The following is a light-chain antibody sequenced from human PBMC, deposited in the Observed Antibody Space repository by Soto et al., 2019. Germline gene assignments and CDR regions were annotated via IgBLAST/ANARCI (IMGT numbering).Light chain of an antibody. CDR1: SSDIGSYDH. CDR2: AVS. J-gene: IGLJ1*01. V-gene: IGLV2-14*03. Sequence: QFALTQPASVSGSPGQSITISCSGTSSDIGSYDHVAWYQQFPGKSPKLIIYAVSDRPSGVSDRISGSKSGISASLTISGLQTEDEADYYCISYTDRQSYLFGTGTKVTVL. CDR3: ISYTDRQSYL.